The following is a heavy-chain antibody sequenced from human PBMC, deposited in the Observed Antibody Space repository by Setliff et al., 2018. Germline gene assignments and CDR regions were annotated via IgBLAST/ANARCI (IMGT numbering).Heavy chain of an antibody. CDR2: INHSGST. V-gene: IGHV4-34*01. CDR1: GGSFSNYY. J-gene: IGHJ4*02. D-gene: IGHD1-26*01. Sequence: SETLSLTCTVYGGSFSNYYWSWIRQPPGKGLEWIGEINHSGSTNYSPSLTSRVTISVDTSKNQFSLKLSSVTAADTAVYFCARDNTMVGATDYWGLGTLVTVSS. CDR3: ARDNTMVGATDY.